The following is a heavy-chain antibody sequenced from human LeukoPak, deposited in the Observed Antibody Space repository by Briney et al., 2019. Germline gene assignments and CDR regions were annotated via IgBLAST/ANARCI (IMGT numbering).Heavy chain of an antibody. Sequence: GGSLRLSCAASGFTFSSYAMHWVRQAPGKGLEYVSAISSNGGSTYYANSVKGRFTISRDNSKNTLYRQMGSLRAEDMAVYYCARVAAAGSSDYWGQGTLVTVSS. J-gene: IGHJ4*02. CDR1: GFTFSSYA. CDR2: ISSNGGST. CDR3: ARVAAAGSSDY. V-gene: IGHV3-64*01. D-gene: IGHD6-13*01.